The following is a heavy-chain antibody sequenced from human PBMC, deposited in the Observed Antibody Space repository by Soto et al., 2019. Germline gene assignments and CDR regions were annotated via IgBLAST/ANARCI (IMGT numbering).Heavy chain of an antibody. CDR2: IYYSGKT. CDR3: LRRSGWGPPNWFDP. V-gene: IGHV4-39*01. Sequence: SETLSLTCTVSGGSISSSDYYWGWIRQPPGKGLEWIGSIYYSGKTLYNPSLQSRVTISVDTSKNQFTLNLRSLTAADTAVYYCLRRSGWGPPNWFDPSCQGTLVTVST. J-gene: IGHJ5*02. D-gene: IGHD3-10*01. CDR1: GGSISSSDYY.